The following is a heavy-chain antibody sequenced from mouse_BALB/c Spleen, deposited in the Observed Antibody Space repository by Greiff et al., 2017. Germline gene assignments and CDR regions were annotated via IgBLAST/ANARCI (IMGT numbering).Heavy chain of an antibody. D-gene: IGHD1-2*01. CDR3: ARSYGYGFDY. CDR2: ISSGSSTI. Sequence: EVKLVESGGGLVQPGGSRKLSCAASGFTFSSFGMHWVRQAPEKGLEWVAYISSGSSTIFYADTVKGRFTISRDNPKNTLFLQMTSLRSEDTAMYYCARSYGYGFDYWGQGTTLTVSS. CDR1: GFTFSSFG. J-gene: IGHJ2*01. V-gene: IGHV5-17*02.